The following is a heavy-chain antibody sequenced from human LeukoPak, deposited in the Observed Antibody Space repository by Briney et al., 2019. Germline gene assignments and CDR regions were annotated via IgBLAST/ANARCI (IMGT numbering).Heavy chain of an antibody. CDR3: ARGLSSSWPEYFQH. V-gene: IGHV4-59*01. D-gene: IGHD6-13*01. J-gene: IGHJ1*01. Sequence: NPSETLSLTCTVSGGSISSYYWSWIRQPPGKGLEWIGYIYYSGSTNYNPSLKSRVTISVDTSKNQFSLKLSSVTAADTAVYYCARGLSSSWPEYFQHWGQGTLVTVSS. CDR1: GGSISSYY. CDR2: IYYSGST.